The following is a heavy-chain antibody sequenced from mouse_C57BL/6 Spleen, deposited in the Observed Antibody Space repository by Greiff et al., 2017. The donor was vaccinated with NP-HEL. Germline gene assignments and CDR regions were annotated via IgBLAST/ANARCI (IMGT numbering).Heavy chain of an antibody. D-gene: IGHD2-12*01. V-gene: IGHV14-4*01. Sequence: EVQLQQSGAELVRPGASVKLSCTASGFNIKDDYMHWVKQRPEQGLEWIGWIDPENGDTEYASKFQGKATIKADTSSNTAYLQLSSLTSEDTAVYYCTYYMDAMDYWGQGTSVTVSS. CDR1: GFNIKDDY. J-gene: IGHJ4*01. CDR3: TYYMDAMDY. CDR2: IDPENGDT.